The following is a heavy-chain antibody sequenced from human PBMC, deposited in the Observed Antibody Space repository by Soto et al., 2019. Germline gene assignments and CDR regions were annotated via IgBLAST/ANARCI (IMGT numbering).Heavy chain of an antibody. Sequence: QVQLQESGPGLVKPSQTLSLTCTVSGASVNSGDFHWSWIRQRPGAGLEWIGYIFFSGNTYYNPSLRGRLTISMDTAKNLFSRMLTSMTAADSAVYYCTRDSPPPPYFSYFGMDVWGQGTTVTVSS. CDR2: IFFSGNT. CDR3: TRDSPPPPYFSYFGMDV. V-gene: IGHV4-31*03. CDR1: GASVNSGDFH. J-gene: IGHJ6*02.